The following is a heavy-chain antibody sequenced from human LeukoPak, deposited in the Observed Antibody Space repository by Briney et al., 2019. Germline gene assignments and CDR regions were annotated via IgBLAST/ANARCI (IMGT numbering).Heavy chain of an antibody. V-gene: IGHV3-7*04. CDR2: IKPDGSEK. Sequence: GGSLRLSCAASGFPFSRYWMSWVRQAPGKGLEWVANIKPDGSEKHYVDSVKGRFTFSRDNAKNSLYLQMNGLRAEDMAVYYCARLAAGSDYFDYWGQGTLVTLSS. D-gene: IGHD6-13*01. CDR1: GFPFSRYW. J-gene: IGHJ4*02. CDR3: ARLAAGSDYFDY.